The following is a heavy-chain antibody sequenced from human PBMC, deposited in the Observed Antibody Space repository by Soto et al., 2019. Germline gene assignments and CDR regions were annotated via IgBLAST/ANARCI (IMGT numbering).Heavy chain of an antibody. D-gene: IGHD2-2*01. CDR2: IYYSGTT. J-gene: IGHJ6*02. CDR3: ARLHGYCISSSCHGHYAMDV. CDR1: GVSISSGDYY. V-gene: IGHV4-30-4*01. Sequence: SETLSLTCTVSGVSISSGDYYWSWIRQTPGKGLEWIGDIYYSGTTYYNPSLKSRVTISVDTSKNQFSLKVTSVTAADTAVYYCARLHGYCISSSCHGHYAMDVWGQGTTVTVSS.